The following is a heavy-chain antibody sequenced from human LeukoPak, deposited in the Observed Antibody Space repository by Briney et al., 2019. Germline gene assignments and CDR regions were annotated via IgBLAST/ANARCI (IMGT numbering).Heavy chain of an antibody. CDR3: AREGWQLGPPYFDY. CDR2: IDHSGST. D-gene: IGHD6-6*01. J-gene: IGHJ4*02. Sequence: NSSETLSLTCTVSGYSISSGYYWGWIRQPPGKGLEWTGSIDHSGSTYYNPSLKSRITISVDTSKNQFSLKLSSVTAADTAVYYCAREGWQLGPPYFDYWGQGTLVTVSS. V-gene: IGHV4-38-2*02. CDR1: GYSISSGYY.